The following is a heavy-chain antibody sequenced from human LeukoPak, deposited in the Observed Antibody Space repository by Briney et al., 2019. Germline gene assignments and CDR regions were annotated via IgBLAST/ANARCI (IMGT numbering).Heavy chain of an antibody. CDR2: ISGSGGSK. CDR1: GFTFSSYA. Sequence: GGSLRLSCAASGFTFSSYAMSWVRQAPGKGLEWVSAISGSGGSKYYADSVKGRFTTSRDNSKNTLYLQMNSLRAEDTAVYYCAKGGNYGDYLDYYYYYMDVWGKGTTVTVSS. CDR3: AKGGNYGDYLDYYYYYMDV. V-gene: IGHV3-23*01. D-gene: IGHD4-17*01. J-gene: IGHJ6*03.